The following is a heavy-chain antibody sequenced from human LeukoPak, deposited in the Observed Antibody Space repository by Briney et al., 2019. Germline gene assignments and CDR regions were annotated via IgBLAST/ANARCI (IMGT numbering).Heavy chain of an antibody. Sequence: GGSLRLSCAASGFTFSSYSMNWVRQALGKGLEWVSSIISSSSYIYYADSVKGRFTISRDNAKNSLYLQMNSLRAEDTAVYYCARDHAFGGVIALDYWGQGTLVTVSS. CDR3: ARDHAFGGVIALDY. V-gene: IGHV3-21*01. CDR2: IISSSSYI. J-gene: IGHJ4*02. CDR1: GFTFSSYS. D-gene: IGHD3-16*02.